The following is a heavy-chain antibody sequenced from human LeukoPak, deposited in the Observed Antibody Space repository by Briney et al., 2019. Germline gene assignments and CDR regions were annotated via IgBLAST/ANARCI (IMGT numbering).Heavy chain of an antibody. CDR1: GFTFSSYG. Sequence: PGGSLRLSCAASGFTFSSYGMHWVRQAPGKGLEWVAVIWYDGSNKYYADSVKGRFTISRNNSKTPLYLQMNSLRAEDTPVYSCARAPSSSWYHYYYYMDVWGKGTTVTVSS. CDR2: IWYDGSNK. D-gene: IGHD6-13*01. CDR3: ARAPSSSWYHYYYYMDV. J-gene: IGHJ6*03. V-gene: IGHV3-33*01.